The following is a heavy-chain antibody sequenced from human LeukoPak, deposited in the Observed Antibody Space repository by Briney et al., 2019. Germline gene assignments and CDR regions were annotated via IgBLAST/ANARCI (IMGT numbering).Heavy chain of an antibody. J-gene: IGHJ4*02. CDR3: ARAKSLLWFGENGDY. Sequence: ASVNVSCRASGYTFTGYYMQWVRQAPGQGREWMGWINPKSGGTNYAQKFQGRVTMTRDTSISTAYMELSRLRSDDTAVYYCARAKSLLWFGENGDYWGQGTLVTVSS. CDR2: INPKSGGT. D-gene: IGHD3-10*01. CDR1: GYTFTGYY. V-gene: IGHV1-2*02.